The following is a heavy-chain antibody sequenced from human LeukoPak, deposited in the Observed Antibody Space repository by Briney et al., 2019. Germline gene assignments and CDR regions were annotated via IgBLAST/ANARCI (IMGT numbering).Heavy chain of an antibody. CDR2: ISSSGSTI. D-gene: IGHD4-23*01. J-gene: IGHJ4*02. CDR1: GFTFSSYE. V-gene: IGHV3-48*03. Sequence: GGSLRLSCAASGFTFSSYEMNWVRQAPGKGLEWVSYISSSGSTIYYADSVKGRFTISRDNAKNTLYLQMNSLRAEDTAVYYCTRDHGYGGRFDFDYWGQGTLVTVSS. CDR3: TRDHGYGGRFDFDY.